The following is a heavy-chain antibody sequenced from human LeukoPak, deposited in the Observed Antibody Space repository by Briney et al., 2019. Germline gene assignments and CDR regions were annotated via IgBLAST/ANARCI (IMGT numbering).Heavy chain of an antibody. J-gene: IGHJ4*02. CDR1: GFTFSSYS. Sequence: GGSLRLSCAASGFTFSSYSMNWVRQAPGKGLEWVSSISSSSSYIYYADSVKGRFTISRDNAKNTLYLQMNSLRAEDTAVYYCASHYGGNLNLDYWGQGTLVTVSS. D-gene: IGHD4-23*01. V-gene: IGHV3-21*01. CDR3: ASHYGGNLNLDY. CDR2: ISSSSSYI.